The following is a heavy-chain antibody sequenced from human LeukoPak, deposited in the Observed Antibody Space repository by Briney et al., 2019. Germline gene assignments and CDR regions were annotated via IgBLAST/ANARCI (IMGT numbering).Heavy chain of an antibody. CDR2: ISSSSSYI. V-gene: IGHV3-21*01. D-gene: IGHD3-10*01. Sequence: PGGSLRLSCAASGFTFSSYSMNWVRQAPGKGLEWVSSISSSSSYIYYADSVKGRFTISRDNAKNSLYLQMNSLRAEDTAVYYCARASVRGVITAFDCWGQGTLVTVSS. CDR3: ARASVRGVITAFDC. CDR1: GFTFSSYS. J-gene: IGHJ4*02.